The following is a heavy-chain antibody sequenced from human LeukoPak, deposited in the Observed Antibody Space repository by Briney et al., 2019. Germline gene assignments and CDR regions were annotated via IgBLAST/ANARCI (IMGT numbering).Heavy chain of an antibody. V-gene: IGHV1-3*01. CDR3: ARGPLRITIFGVVTAPPFDP. CDR2: INAGNGNT. Sequence: GASVKVSCKASGYTFTSYAMHWVRQAPGQRLEWMGWINAGNGNTKYSQKFQGRVTITRDTSASTAYMELSSLRSEDTAVYYCARGPLRITIFGVVTAPPFDPWGQGTLVTVSS. D-gene: IGHD3-3*01. J-gene: IGHJ5*02. CDR1: GYTFTSYA.